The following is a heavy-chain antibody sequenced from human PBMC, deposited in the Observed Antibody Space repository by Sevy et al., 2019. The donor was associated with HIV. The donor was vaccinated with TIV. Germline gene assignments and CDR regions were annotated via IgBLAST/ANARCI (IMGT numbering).Heavy chain of an antibody. D-gene: IGHD1-1*01. J-gene: IGHJ6*02. CDR1: GYRFSDYW. V-gene: IGHV5-51*01. CDR2: IYPGDSDT. Sequence: GESLKISCKGSGYRFSDYWIGWVRQMPGKGLEWMGIIYPGDSDTTYSPSFQGQVTISVDKSISTAYLKWTSLKASDTAMFYCAGGARGTLPSYYYYPMDVWGQGTTVTVSS. CDR3: AGGARGTLPSYYYYPMDV.